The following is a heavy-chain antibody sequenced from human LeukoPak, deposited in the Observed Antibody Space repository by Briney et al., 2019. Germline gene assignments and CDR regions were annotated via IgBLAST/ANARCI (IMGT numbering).Heavy chain of an antibody. D-gene: IGHD1-7*01. Sequence: PSETLSLTCTVSGGSISSSSYYWGWIRQPPGKGLEWIGRIYTSGSTNYNPSLKSRVTMSVDTSKNQFSLKLSSVTAADTAVYYCAREAPRITGTRGDAFDIWGQGTMVTVSS. CDR1: GGSISSSSYY. J-gene: IGHJ3*02. CDR2: IYTSGST. CDR3: AREAPRITGTRGDAFDI. V-gene: IGHV4-39*07.